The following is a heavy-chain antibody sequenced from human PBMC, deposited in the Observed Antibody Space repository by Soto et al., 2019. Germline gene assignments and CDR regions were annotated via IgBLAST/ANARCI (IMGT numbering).Heavy chain of an antibody. Sequence: PGGSLRLSCAASGFTFSSYSMNWARQAPGKGLEWVSSISSSSSYIYYADSVKGRFTISRDNAKNSLYLQMNSLRAEDTAVYYCARDFSDPNNSDSIGYFLAVWGPGTT. J-gene: IGHJ6*02. CDR3: ARDFSDPNNSDSIGYFLAV. D-gene: IGHD3-22*01. CDR2: ISSSSSYI. V-gene: IGHV3-21*01. CDR1: GFTFSSYS.